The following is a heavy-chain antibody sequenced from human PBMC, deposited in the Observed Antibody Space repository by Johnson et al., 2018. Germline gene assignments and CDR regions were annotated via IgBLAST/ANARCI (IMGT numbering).Heavy chain of an antibody. CDR3: ALTAGRYSGDDSEDS. CDR2: VHYSGSA. J-gene: IGHJ4*02. Sequence: QVQLQESGPGLVKPSETLSLMCSVSGGSISSSSYYWGWIRQPPGKGLEWIGSVHYSGSANYLPSLKSRVTISIDTSKNQFSLNLRSGTAADTAVYYCALTAGRYSGDDSEDSWGRGTLVSVSS. CDR1: GGSISSSSYY. V-gene: IGHV4-39*07. D-gene: IGHD5-12*01.